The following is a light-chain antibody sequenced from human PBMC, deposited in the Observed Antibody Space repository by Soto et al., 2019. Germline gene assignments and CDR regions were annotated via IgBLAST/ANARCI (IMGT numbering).Light chain of an antibody. CDR1: SSDVGGYNY. CDR2: DVS. CDR3: SSYTSCSTRV. Sequence: QSVLTQPASVSGSPGQSITISCTGTSSDVGGYNYLSWYQHHPGKAPKLMIYDVSDRPSGVSNRFSGSKSGNTASLTISGLQTEDEAYYYCSSYTSCSTRVFGTGNKLTVL. J-gene: IGLJ1*01. V-gene: IGLV2-14*03.